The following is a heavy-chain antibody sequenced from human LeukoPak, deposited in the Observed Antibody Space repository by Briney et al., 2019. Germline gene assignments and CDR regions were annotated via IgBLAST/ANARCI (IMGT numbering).Heavy chain of an antibody. Sequence: GGSLRLSCAASGFTFSSYSMNWVRQAPGKGLEWVSSISSSSSYIYYADSVKGRFTISRDNAKNSLYLQMNSLRAEDTAVYYCARDIPTTYDYVWGSYRVPPPFDYWGQGTLVTVSS. CDR3: ARDIPTTYDYVWGSYRVPPPFDY. CDR1: GFTFSSYS. V-gene: IGHV3-21*01. D-gene: IGHD3-16*02. J-gene: IGHJ4*02. CDR2: ISSSSSYI.